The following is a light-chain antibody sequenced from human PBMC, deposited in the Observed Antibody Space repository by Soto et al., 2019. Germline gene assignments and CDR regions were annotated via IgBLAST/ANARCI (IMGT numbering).Light chain of an antibody. CDR1: TGAVTISHY. CDR3: LLYFGGARV. CDR2: STN. V-gene: IGLV7-43*01. Sequence: QTVVTQEPSLTVSPGGTVTLTCASSTGAVTISHYPNWFQQKPGQAPRARIYSTNKEHSWTPARFSGSLLVGKAALTVSGVQPEDEADYYCLLYFGGARVFGGGTKLTVL. J-gene: IGLJ2*01.